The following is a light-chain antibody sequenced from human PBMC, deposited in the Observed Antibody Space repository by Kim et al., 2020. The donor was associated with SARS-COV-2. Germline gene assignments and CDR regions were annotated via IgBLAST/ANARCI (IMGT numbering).Light chain of an antibody. CDR1: GSDVGAYNY. Sequence: QAVTLTCTGTGSDVGAYNYVSWYQQHPGKAPTLNIYDVTKRPSGVPDRFSGSKSGNTASLTVSGLQAEDEADYYCSSFAGSNNLYVFGTGTKVTVL. J-gene: IGLJ1*01. CDR3: SSFAGSNNLYV. CDR2: DVT. V-gene: IGLV2-8*01.